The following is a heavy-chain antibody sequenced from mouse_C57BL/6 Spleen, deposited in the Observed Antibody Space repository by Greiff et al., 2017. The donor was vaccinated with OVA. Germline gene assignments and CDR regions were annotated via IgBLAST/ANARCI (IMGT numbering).Heavy chain of an antibody. J-gene: IGHJ2*01. V-gene: IGHV1-82*01. D-gene: IGHD1-1*01. CDR2: IYPGDGDT. CDR1: GYAFSSSW. Sequence: QVQLQQSGPELVKPGASVKISCKASGYAFSSSWMNWVKQRPGKGLEWIGRIYPGDGDTNYNGKFKGKATLTADKSSSTAYMQLSSLTSEDSAVYFCARAGSSYGDYFDYWGQGTTLTVSS. CDR3: ARAGSSYGDYFDY.